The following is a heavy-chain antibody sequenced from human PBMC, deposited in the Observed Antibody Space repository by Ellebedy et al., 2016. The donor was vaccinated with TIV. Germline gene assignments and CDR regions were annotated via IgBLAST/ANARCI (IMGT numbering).Heavy chain of an antibody. V-gene: IGHV3-74*01. Sequence: GESLKISXAASGFTFSNYWMHWVRPAPGKGLVWVSRIDGDGSSTSYADSVKGRFIISSDNARNTLFLQMSSLRAEDTAVYYCASGDSSGWSIAFEMWGQGTMVTVSS. CDR1: GFTFSNYW. CDR2: IDGDGSST. J-gene: IGHJ3*02. CDR3: ASGDSSGWSIAFEM. D-gene: IGHD6-19*01.